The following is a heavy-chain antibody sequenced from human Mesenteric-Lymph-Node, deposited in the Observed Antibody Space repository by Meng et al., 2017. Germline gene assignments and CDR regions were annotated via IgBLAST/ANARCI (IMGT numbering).Heavy chain of an antibody. V-gene: IGHV3-66*02. J-gene: IGHJ4*02. CDR1: GFTFSVDW. D-gene: IGHD3-10*01. CDR2: IYSGGST. CDR3: ARVNGVRGVFDY. Sequence: GGSLRLSCATSGFTFSVDWMSWVRQAPGKGLEWVSVIYSGGSTYYADSVKGRFTISRDNSKNTLYLQMNSLRAEDTAVYYCARVNGVRGVFDYWGQGTLVTVSS.